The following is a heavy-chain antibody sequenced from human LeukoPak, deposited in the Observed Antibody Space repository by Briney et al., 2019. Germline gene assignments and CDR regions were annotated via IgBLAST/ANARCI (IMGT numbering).Heavy chain of an antibody. CDR3: ARGPTIFGVVFYYYYGMDV. Sequence: PGGSLRLSCAASGFTFSSYAMHWVRRAPGKGLEWVAVISYDGSNKYYADSVKGRFTISRDNSKNTLYLQMNSLRAEDTAVYYCARGPTIFGVVFYYYYGMDVWGQGTTVTVSS. CDR1: GFTFSSYA. D-gene: IGHD3-3*01. CDR2: ISYDGSNK. J-gene: IGHJ6*02. V-gene: IGHV3-30-3*01.